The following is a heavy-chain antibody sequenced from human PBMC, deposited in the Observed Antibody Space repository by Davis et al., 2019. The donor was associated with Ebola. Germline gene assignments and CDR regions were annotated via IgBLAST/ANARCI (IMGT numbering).Heavy chain of an antibody. CDR1: GFTFDDYA. V-gene: IGHV3-9*01. CDR2: ISWNSGSI. CDR3: ARRTTFSDY. Sequence: SLKISCAASGFTFDDYAMHWVRQAPGKGLEWVSGISWNSGSIGYADSVKGRFTISRDNAKNSLYLQMNSLRAEDTAVYYCARRTTFSDYWGQGTLVTVSS. D-gene: IGHD2/OR15-2a*01. J-gene: IGHJ4*02.